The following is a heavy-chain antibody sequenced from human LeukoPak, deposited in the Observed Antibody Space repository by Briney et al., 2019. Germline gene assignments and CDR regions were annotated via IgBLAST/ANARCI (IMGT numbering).Heavy chain of an antibody. CDR3: ARDLSGYSYGSPYYFDY. Sequence: GGSLRLSCAASGFTFSSYSMNWVRQAPGKGLEWVSSISSSSSYIYYADSVKGRFTISRDNAKNSLYLQMNSLRAEVTAVYYCARDLSGYSYGSPYYFDYWGQGTLVTVSS. V-gene: IGHV3-21*01. CDR1: GFTFSSYS. CDR2: ISSSSSYI. D-gene: IGHD5-18*01. J-gene: IGHJ4*02.